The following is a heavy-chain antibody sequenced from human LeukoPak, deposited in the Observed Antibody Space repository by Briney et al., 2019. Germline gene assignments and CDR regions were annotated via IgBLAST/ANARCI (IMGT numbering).Heavy chain of an antibody. CDR3: TTRPKFWSGYRDY. D-gene: IGHD3-3*01. CDR2: SGGSGVSP. Sequence: YPGGSLRLSCVASGFTITSYVMSWVRQAPGKGLEWVSSSGGSGVSPYYADSVKGRFTISRDNRKNTVYLQMNSLKTEDTAVYYCTTRPKFWSGYRDYWGQGTLVTVSS. CDR1: GFTITSYV. J-gene: IGHJ4*02. V-gene: IGHV3-23*01.